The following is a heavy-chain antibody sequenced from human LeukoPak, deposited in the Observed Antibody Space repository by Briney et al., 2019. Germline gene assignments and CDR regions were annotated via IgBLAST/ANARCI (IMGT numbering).Heavy chain of an antibody. Sequence: PSETLSLTCTVSGCSISSSSYYWGWIRQPPGKGLEWIGSIYYSGSTYYNPSLKSRVTISVDTSKNQFSLKLSSVTAADTAVYYCASYCSSTSCHDDAFDIWGQGTMVTVSS. J-gene: IGHJ3*02. V-gene: IGHV4-39*01. CDR1: GCSISSSSYY. CDR2: IYYSGST. CDR3: ASYCSSTSCHDDAFDI. D-gene: IGHD2-2*01.